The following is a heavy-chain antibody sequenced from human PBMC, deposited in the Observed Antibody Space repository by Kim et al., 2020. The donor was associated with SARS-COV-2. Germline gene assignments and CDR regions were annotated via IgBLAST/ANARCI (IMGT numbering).Heavy chain of an antibody. CDR3: VRLGGDSSGYYYDP. Sequence: GGSLRLSCAASGFILSDRYMDWVRQSAGKGLEWVGRIRNKANNNITEYAASVKGRFTISRDDSKNSLYLQMNNLKTEDTALYYCVRLGGDSSGYYYDPWGQGALVTVSS. V-gene: IGHV3-72*01. J-gene: IGHJ5*02. CDR1: GFILSDRY. CDR2: IRNKANNNIT. D-gene: IGHD3-22*01.